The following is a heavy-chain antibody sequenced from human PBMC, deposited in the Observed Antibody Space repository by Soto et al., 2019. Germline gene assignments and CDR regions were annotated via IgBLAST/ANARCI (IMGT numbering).Heavy chain of an antibody. CDR3: AVIAAAGTGTLDY. Sequence: SSETLSLTCTVSGGSISSGGYYWSWIRQHPGKGLEWIGYIYYSGSTYYNPSLKSRVTISVDTSKNQFSLKLSSVTAADTAVYYCAVIAAAGTGTLDYWGQGTLVTVSS. D-gene: IGHD6-13*01. CDR1: GGSISSGGYY. CDR2: IYYSGST. J-gene: IGHJ4*02. V-gene: IGHV4-31*03.